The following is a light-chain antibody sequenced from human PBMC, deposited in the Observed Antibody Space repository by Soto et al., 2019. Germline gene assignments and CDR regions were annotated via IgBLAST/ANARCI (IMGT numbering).Light chain of an antibody. CDR2: GAS. Sequence: EILIAQSPGTLSFSPWEISTLSCRASQSVSSNLAWYQQKPGQAPRLLIYGASTRATGIPARFSGSGSGTEFTLTISSLQSEDCAVYYCQQYNKGVTFGPGTKVDIK. V-gene: IGKV3-15*01. CDR1: QSVSSN. CDR3: QQYNKGVT. J-gene: IGKJ3*01.